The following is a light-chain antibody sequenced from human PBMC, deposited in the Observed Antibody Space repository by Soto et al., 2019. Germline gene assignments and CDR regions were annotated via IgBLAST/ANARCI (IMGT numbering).Light chain of an antibody. CDR2: AAS. Sequence: DIQLTQPPSFLSASVGDRVTITCRASQAISSYLAWYQQKPGKAPKVLIHAASSLQSGVPSRFSGSGSGTEFTLTISSLKPEDFATYYCQQGYSAPWTFGQGTKVDIK. V-gene: IGKV1-9*01. CDR3: QQGYSAPWT. CDR1: QAISSY. J-gene: IGKJ1*01.